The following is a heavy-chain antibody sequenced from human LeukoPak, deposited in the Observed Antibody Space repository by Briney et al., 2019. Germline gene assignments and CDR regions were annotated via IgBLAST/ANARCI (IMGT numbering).Heavy chain of an antibody. J-gene: IGHJ4*02. D-gene: IGHD4/OR15-4a*01. V-gene: IGHV3-23*01. Sequence: PGGSLRLSCAASGFTFSSYAMSWVRRAPGKGLDWVSSINGGGGSTYYADSVKGRFTISRDNSKNTLYLQMNSLRAEDTAVYYCAKIGANVGFWGQGTLVTVSS. CDR3: AKIGANVGF. CDR1: GFTFSSYA. CDR2: INGGGGST.